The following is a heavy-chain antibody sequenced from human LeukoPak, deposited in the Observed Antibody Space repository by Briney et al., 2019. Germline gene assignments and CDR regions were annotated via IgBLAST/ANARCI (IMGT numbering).Heavy chain of an antibody. J-gene: IGHJ4*02. D-gene: IGHD3-10*01. CDR3: ARIYYSDSGGFYSDY. CDR1: GFTFSTYN. V-gene: IGHV3-21*01. Sequence: GGCLRLSCAASGFTFSTYNMNWVRQAPGKGLEWVSSIYKIGSYISYADSVRGPFTISRDNAKNSLYLQMNSLRPEDTAVYYCARIYYSDSGGFYSDYWGQGTLVTVSS. CDR2: IYKIGSYI.